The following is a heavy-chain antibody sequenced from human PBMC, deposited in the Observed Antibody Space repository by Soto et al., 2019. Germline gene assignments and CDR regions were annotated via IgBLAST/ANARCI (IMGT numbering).Heavy chain of an antibody. CDR2: IYSGGST. CDR1: GFTVSSNY. J-gene: IGHJ6*02. V-gene: IGHV3-53*01. CDR3: ARDRGVDTAMVYGAYYYYGMDV. Sequence: GGSLRLSCAASGFTVSSNYMSWVRQAPGKGLEWVSVIYSGGSTYYADSVKGRFTISRDNSKNTLYLQMNSLRAEDTAVYYCARDRGVDTAMVYGAYYYYGMDVWGQGTTVTVSS. D-gene: IGHD5-18*01.